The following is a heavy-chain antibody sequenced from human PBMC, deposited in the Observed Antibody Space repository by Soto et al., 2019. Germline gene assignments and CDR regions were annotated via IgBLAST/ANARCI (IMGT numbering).Heavy chain of an antibody. V-gene: IGHV3-33*01. D-gene: IGHD4-17*01. J-gene: IGHJ4*02. CDR2: ICYDGSNK. CDR1: GFTFSSYG. Sequence: QVQLVESGGGVVQPGRSLRLSCAASGFTFSSYGMHWVRQAPGKGLEWVAVICYDGSNKYYADSVKGRFTISRDNSKNTLYLQMNSLRAEDTAVYYCARSYGDYAWGFDYWGQGTLVTVSS. CDR3: ARSYGDYAWGFDY.